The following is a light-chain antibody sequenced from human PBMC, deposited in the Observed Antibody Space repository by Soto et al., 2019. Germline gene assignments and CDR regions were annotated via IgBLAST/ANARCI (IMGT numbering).Light chain of an antibody. Sequence: TQSPSTLSASVGDTVTVTCRASQSVSGWLAWYQQKPVQAPRLLIYDTSNRATGIPARFSGSGSGTDFTLTISSLEPEDFAVYYCQQRGNWPPGFTFGPGTKVDIK. CDR2: DTS. CDR3: QQRGNWPPGFT. J-gene: IGKJ3*01. V-gene: IGKV3-11*01. CDR1: QSVSGW.